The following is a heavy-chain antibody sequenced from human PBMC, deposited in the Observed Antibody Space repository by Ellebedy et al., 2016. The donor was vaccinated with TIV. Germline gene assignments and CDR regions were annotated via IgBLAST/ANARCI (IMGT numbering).Heavy chain of an antibody. V-gene: IGHV3-74*01. J-gene: IGHJ4*02. CDR3: ARGTDFDY. CDR2: INSDGSDT. Sequence: GESLKISXAASGFTFSNYWMHWVRQAPGKGLVWVSRINSDGSDTSYADSVKGRFTIARDNAKNTLYLQMKSLRAEDTAVYYCARGTDFDYWGQGTLVTVSS. CDR1: GFTFSNYW.